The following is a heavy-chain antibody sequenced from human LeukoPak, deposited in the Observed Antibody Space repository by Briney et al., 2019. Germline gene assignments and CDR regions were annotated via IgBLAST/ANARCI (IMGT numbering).Heavy chain of an antibody. Sequence: GGSLRLSCAASGFTFSSYGMHWVRQAPGKGLEWVAFIRYDGSNKYYADSVKGRFTISRDNAKTSLYLQLNSLRAEDTAVYYCARDANYYDSRGENYFNCWGQGTLVTVSS. J-gene: IGHJ4*02. CDR3: ARDANYYDSRGENYFNC. V-gene: IGHV3-30*02. D-gene: IGHD3-22*01. CDR1: GFTFSSYG. CDR2: IRYDGSNK.